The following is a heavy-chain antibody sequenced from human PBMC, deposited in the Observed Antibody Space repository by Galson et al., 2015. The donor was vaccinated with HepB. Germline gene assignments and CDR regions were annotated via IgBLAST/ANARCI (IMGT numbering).Heavy chain of an antibody. CDR1: GFTFSSYA. J-gene: IGHJ4*02. Sequence: SLRLSCAASGFTFSSYAMHWVRQAPGKGLEWVVVISYDGSNKYYADSVKGRFTISRDNSKNTLYLQMNSLRSEDTAVYYCASSYYDILTGYSYWGQGTLVTVSS. V-gene: IGHV3-30*04. CDR2: ISYDGSNK. D-gene: IGHD3-9*01. CDR3: ASSYYDILTGYSY.